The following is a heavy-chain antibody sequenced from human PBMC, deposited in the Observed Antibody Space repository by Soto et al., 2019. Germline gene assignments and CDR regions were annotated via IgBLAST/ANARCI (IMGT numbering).Heavy chain of an antibody. D-gene: IGHD3-22*01. CDR3: ASLDYYDSSGY. CDR1: CYTFTSYG. J-gene: IGHJ4*02. CDR2: ISAYNGNT. Sequence: ASVKVSCKASCYTFTSYGISWVRQAPGQGLEWMGWISAYNGNTNYAQKLQGRVTMTTDTSTSTAYMELRSLRSDDTAVYYCASLDYYDSSGYWSQGTLVTVSS. V-gene: IGHV1-18*01.